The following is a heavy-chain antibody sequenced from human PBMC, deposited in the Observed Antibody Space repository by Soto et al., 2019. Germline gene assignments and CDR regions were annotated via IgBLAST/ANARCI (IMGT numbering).Heavy chain of an antibody. CDR3: ANIRGYDLGSTTFQH. J-gene: IGHJ1*01. CDR1: GSTFSSSP. V-gene: IGHV3-23*01. D-gene: IGHD5-12*01. Sequence: EVQLLESGGGLVQPGGSLRLSCAASGSTFSSSPMVWVPKAPGKGLDWVPAIGGNGDTTNYADSVRGRFTTSRDISKNTLYLQMNSLRAEDTAVYYCANIRGYDLGSTTFQHWGQGTLVTVSS. CDR2: IGGNGDTT.